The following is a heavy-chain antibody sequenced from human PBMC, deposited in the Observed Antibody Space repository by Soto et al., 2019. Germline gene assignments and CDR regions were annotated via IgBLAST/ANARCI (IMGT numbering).Heavy chain of an antibody. Sequence: SETLSLTYTVSGGSISSGDYYWSWIRQPPGKGLEWIGYIYYSGSTYYNPSLKSRVTISVDTSKNQFSLKLSSVTAADTAVYYCARAVYYDSSGYYGRYYFDYWGQGTLVTVSS. D-gene: IGHD3-22*01. CDR1: GGSISSGDYY. CDR2: IYYSGST. J-gene: IGHJ4*02. V-gene: IGHV4-30-4*01. CDR3: ARAVYYDSSGYYGRYYFDY.